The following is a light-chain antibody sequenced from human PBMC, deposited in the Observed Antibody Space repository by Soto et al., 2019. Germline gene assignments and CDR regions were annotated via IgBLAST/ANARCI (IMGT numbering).Light chain of an antibody. Sequence: GDTVTITCRASQSLSVHLNWYQQKPGKVPKLLIYAASNLHSGVPSRFSGSGSETDFALTISSLQPEDVATYYCQQSFITPSTFGQGTRLEIK. V-gene: IGKV1-39*01. CDR1: QSLSVH. CDR3: QQSFITPST. J-gene: IGKJ2*01. CDR2: AAS.